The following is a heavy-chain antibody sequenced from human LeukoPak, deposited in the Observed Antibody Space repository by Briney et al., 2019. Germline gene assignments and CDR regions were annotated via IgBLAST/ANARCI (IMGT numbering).Heavy chain of an antibody. V-gene: IGHV1-3*01. CDR2: INAGNGNT. CDR1: GYTFTSYA. J-gene: IGHJ4*02. D-gene: IGHD3-22*01. Sequence: ASVKVSCKASGYTFTSYAMHWVRQAPGQRLEWMGWINAGNGNTKYSQKFQGRVTITADESTSTAYMELSSLRSEDTAVYYCARDREGYDSSQSYFDYWGQGTLVTVSS. CDR3: ARDREGYDSSQSYFDY.